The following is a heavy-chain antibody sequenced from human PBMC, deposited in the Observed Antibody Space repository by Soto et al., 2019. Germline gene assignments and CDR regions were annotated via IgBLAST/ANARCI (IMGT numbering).Heavy chain of an antibody. CDR3: AKGDDFWSGYPYYYYYGMDV. CDR1: GFTFSSYA. J-gene: IGHJ6*02. D-gene: IGHD3-3*01. Sequence: GGSLRRSCAASGFTFSSYAMSWVRQAPGKGLEWVSAISGSGGSTYYADSVKGRFTISRDNSKNTLYLQMNSLRAEDTAVYYCAKGDDFWSGYPYYYYYGMDVWGQGTTVTVSS. CDR2: ISGSGGST. V-gene: IGHV3-23*01.